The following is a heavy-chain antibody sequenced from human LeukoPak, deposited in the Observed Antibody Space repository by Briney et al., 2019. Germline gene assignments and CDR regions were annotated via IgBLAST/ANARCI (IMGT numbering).Heavy chain of an antibody. Sequence: PGGSLRLSCAASGFTFSSYWMTWVRQAPGKGLEWVANIKPDESEKFYVDSVKGRFTISRDNTKNSLYLQMNSLRAEDTAVYYCARSPDGVDYWGQGTLVTVPS. CDR1: GFTFSSYW. V-gene: IGHV3-7*01. CDR2: IKPDESEK. D-gene: IGHD3-10*01. CDR3: ARSPDGVDY. J-gene: IGHJ4*02.